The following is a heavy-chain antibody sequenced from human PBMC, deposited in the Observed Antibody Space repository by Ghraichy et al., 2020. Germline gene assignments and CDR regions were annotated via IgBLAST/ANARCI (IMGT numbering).Heavy chain of an antibody. D-gene: IGHD2-15*01. V-gene: IGHV1-2*02. Sequence: ASVKVSCKASGYTLTDYYIHWVRQAPGQGLEWMGWINPNNGGTNYAQKFQGRVTMTRDTSISTAYMELSSLISDDTAVYYCERGCSGGTCYWVHWGQGTLVTVSS. CDR2: INPNNGGT. CDR3: ERGCSGGTCYWVH. J-gene: IGHJ4*02. CDR1: GYTLTDYY.